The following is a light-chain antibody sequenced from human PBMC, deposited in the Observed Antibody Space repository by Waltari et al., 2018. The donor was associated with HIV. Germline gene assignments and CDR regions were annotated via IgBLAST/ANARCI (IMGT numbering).Light chain of an antibody. CDR1: SSNIGAGYD. CDR3: QSYDSSLSGSV. V-gene: IGLV1-40*01. Sequence: QSGLTQPPSVSGAPGQRVTISCTGSSSNIGAGYDVHWYQQLPGTAPKLLIYGNSKRPSGCPDRFSGSKSGTSASLAITGLQAEDEADYYCQSYDSSLSGSVFGGGTKLTVL. J-gene: IGLJ2*01. CDR2: GNS.